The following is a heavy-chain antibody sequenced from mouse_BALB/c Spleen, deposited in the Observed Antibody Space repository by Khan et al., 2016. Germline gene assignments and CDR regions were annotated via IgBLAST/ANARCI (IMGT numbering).Heavy chain of an antibody. D-gene: IGHD1-1*01. V-gene: IGHV3-8*02. Sequence: EVQLQESGPSLVKPSQTLSLTCSVTGDSITSGYWNWIRKFPGNKLEYMGYISYSGSTYYNPSLKSRISITRDTSKNQYYLQLNSVTTGDIATYYCARYYRSSYYAMDYWGQGTSVTVSS. CDR1: GDSITSGY. CDR3: ARYYRSSYYAMDY. J-gene: IGHJ4*01. CDR2: ISYSGST.